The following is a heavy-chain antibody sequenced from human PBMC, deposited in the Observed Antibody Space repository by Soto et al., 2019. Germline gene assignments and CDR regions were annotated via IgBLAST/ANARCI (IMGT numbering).Heavy chain of an antibody. D-gene: IGHD2-15*01. V-gene: IGHV1-8*01. CDR2: MNPNGGHS. CDR1: GYTFTIYD. CDR3: AREKDIVVVVAASLYY. Sequence: ASVKVSCKASGYTFTIYDINWVRQATGQGLEWMGWMNPNGGHSGKAQKFQGRVTMTRDTSTSTVYMELSSLRSEDTAVYYCAREKDIVVVVAASLYYWGQGTLVTVSS. J-gene: IGHJ4*02.